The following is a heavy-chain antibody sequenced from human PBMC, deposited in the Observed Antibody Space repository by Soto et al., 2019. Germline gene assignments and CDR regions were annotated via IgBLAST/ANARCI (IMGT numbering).Heavy chain of an antibody. CDR2: IYYSGST. D-gene: IGHD3-10*01. J-gene: IGHJ4*02. CDR1: GGSISSGGYY. CDR3: ARGGPHQFARFDY. V-gene: IGHV4-31*02. Sequence: TLSLTCTVSGGSISSGGYYWSWIRQHPGKGLEWIGYIYYSGSTYYNPSLKSRVTISVDTSKNQFSLKLSSVTAADTAVYYCARGGPHQFARFDYWAQGTLVTVSP.